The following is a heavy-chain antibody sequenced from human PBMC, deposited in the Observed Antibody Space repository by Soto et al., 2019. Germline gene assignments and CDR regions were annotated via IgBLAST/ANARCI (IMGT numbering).Heavy chain of an antibody. CDR2: IIPIFGTA. CDR1: GGTFSSYA. J-gene: IGHJ5*02. CDR3: ARGGIYCSSTSCYPEGWFDP. Sequence: QVQLVQSGAEVKKPGSSVKVSCKASGGTFSSYAISWVRQAPGQGLEWMGGIIPIFGTANYAQKFQGRVTITADESTSTAYMELSSLRSEDTAVYYWARGGIYCSSTSCYPEGWFDPWGQGTLVTVSS. D-gene: IGHD2-2*01. V-gene: IGHV1-69*01.